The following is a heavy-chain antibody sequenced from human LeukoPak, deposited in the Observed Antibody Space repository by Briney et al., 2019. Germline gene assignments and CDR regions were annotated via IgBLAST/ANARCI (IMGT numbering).Heavy chain of an antibody. V-gene: IGHV4-34*01. CDR2: INHSGST. CDR1: GGSFSGYY. CDR3: ARVPRYVGFDP. D-gene: IGHD1-26*01. Sequence: SETLSLTCAVYGGSFSGYYWSWIRQPPGKGLEWIGEINHSGSTNYNPSLKSRVTISVDTSKNQFSLKLSSVTAADTAVYYCARVPRYVGFDPWGQGTPVTVSS. J-gene: IGHJ5*02.